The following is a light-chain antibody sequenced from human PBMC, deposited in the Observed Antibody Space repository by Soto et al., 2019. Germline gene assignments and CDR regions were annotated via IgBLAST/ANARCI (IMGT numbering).Light chain of an antibody. CDR2: DAS. J-gene: IGKJ5*01. CDR3: QQRSNWPRIT. Sequence: EIGLTQSRATLSLSPGERATLACRASQSVSSYIAWYQQKPGQAPRLLIYDASNRATGIPARFSGSGSGTDFSLTISSLEPEDFAVYYCQQRSNWPRITFGQGTRLEIK. CDR1: QSVSSY. V-gene: IGKV3-11*01.